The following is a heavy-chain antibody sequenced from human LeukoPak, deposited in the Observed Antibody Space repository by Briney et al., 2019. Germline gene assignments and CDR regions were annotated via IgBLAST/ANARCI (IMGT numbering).Heavy chain of an antibody. CDR2: IYHSGST. V-gene: IGHV4-4*02. Sequence: PSETLSLTCAVSGGSINSNNWWTWVRQPPGKGLEWIGEIYHSGSTNYNPSLKSRVTISVDKSKNQFSLKLTAVTAADTAVYYCARLKYYYDSSGYRAEYFQHWGQGTLVTVSS. J-gene: IGHJ1*01. CDR1: GGSINSNNW. D-gene: IGHD3-22*01. CDR3: ARLKYYYDSSGYRAEYFQH.